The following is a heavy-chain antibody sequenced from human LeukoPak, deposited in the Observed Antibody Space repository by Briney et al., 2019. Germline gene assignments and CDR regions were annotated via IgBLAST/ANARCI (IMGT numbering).Heavy chain of an antibody. Sequence: GASVKVSCKASGYTFTSYDISWVRQAPGQGLEWMGWISAYNGNTNYAQKLQGGVTMTTDTSTSTAYMELRSLRSDDTAVYYCARLKSARGIAVAGTGWFDPWGQGTLVTASS. J-gene: IGHJ5*02. D-gene: IGHD6-19*01. CDR1: GYTFTSYD. CDR3: ARLKSARGIAVAGTGWFDP. V-gene: IGHV1-18*01. CDR2: ISAYNGNT.